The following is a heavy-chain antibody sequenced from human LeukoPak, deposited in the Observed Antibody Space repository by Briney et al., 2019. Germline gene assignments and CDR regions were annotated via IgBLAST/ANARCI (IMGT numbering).Heavy chain of an antibody. CDR2: IYYSGST. CDR3: ARHASGSYYDDYYYYMDV. CDR1: GGSISSSSYY. V-gene: IGHV4-39*01. D-gene: IGHD1-26*01. J-gene: IGHJ6*03. Sequence: PSETLPLTCTVSGGSISSSSYYWGWIRQPPGKGLEWIGSIYYSGSTYYNPSLKSRVTISVDTSKNQFSLKLSSVTAADTAVYYCARHASGSYYDDYYYYMDVWGKGTTVTVSS.